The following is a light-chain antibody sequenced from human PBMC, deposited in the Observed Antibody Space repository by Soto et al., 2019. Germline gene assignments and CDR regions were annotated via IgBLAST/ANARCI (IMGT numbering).Light chain of an antibody. V-gene: IGLV2-14*01. Sequence: QSVLTQPPSVSGAPGQSITISCTGTSSDVGGYNSVSWYRQDPGKAPKLMIYDVTNRPSGVSNRFSGSKSGNTASLTISGLQAEDEADYYCSSFTSSITYVFGTGTKVTV. CDR1: SSDVGGYNS. CDR2: DVT. CDR3: SSFTSSITYV. J-gene: IGLJ1*01.